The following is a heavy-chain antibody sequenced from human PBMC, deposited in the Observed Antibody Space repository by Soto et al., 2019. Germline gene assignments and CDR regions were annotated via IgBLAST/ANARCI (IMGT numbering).Heavy chain of an antibody. Sequence: GRSLRLSCAPSGFTFGSYGMHWVRPAPGKGLEWVAVISYDGSNKYYEDSVEGRFTISRDNSKNTLYLQMNSLRAEDTAVYYCAKGSGDPGYFQHWGQGTLVTVS. D-gene: IGHD4-17*01. CDR1: GFTFGSYG. V-gene: IGHV3-30*18. J-gene: IGHJ1*01. CDR2: ISYDGSNK. CDR3: AKGSGDPGYFQH.